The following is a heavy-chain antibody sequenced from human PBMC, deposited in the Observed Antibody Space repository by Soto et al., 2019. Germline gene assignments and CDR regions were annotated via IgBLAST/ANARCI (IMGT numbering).Heavy chain of an antibody. CDR2: IYHSGST. CDR3: ALRSMAVVPDY. V-gene: IGHV4-30-2*02. J-gene: IGHJ4*02. CDR1: GGSISSGGYS. Sequence: PSETLSLTCAVSGGSISSGGYSWSWIRQPPGKGLEWIGYIYHSGSTYYNPSLKSRVTISVDRSKNQFSLKLSSVTAADTAVYYCALRSMAVVPDYRGQGSLVTGSS. D-gene: IGHD2-2*01.